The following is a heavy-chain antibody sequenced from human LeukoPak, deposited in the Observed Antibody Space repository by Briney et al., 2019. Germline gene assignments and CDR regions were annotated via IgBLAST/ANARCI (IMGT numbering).Heavy chain of an antibody. V-gene: IGHV4-39*07. CDR3: ARDQQWLVRGESGAFDI. J-gene: IGHJ3*02. CDR2: IYYSGST. D-gene: IGHD6-19*01. Sequence: PSETLSLTCTVSGGSISSSSYYWGWIRQPPGKGLEWIGSIYYSGSTYYNPSLKSRVTISVDTSKNQFSLKLSSVTAADTAVYYCARDQQWLVRGESGAFDIWGQGTMVTVSS. CDR1: GGSISSSSYY.